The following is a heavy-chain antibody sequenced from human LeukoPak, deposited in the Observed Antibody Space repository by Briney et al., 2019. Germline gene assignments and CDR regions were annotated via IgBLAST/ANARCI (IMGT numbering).Heavy chain of an antibody. CDR2: ISGSGGST. D-gene: IGHD6-19*01. CDR3: AKDHGIAVAGTAD. CDR1: GFTFSSYA. J-gene: IGHJ4*01. Sequence: PGGSLRLSCAASGFTFSSYAMSWVRQAPGKGLEWVSAISGSGGSTYYADSMKGRFTISRNNSKNTLYLQMNSLRAEDTAIYYCAKDHGIAVAGTADWGQGTLVTVSS. V-gene: IGHV3-23*01.